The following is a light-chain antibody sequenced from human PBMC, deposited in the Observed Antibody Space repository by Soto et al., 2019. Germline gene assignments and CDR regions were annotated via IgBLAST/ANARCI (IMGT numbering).Light chain of an antibody. J-gene: IGKJ2*01. CDR2: ASY. CDR3: QPSYITPRYT. CDR1: QSISSH. V-gene: IGKV1-39*01. Sequence: DIQITQSPSSLSASVGDRVTITCRASQSISSHLNWYQHKPGRPPRLLIFASYILEGGVPSRFSGSGSDTYFTLTIDSLQPEDVATYYWQPSYITPRYTFGQGTKVEI.